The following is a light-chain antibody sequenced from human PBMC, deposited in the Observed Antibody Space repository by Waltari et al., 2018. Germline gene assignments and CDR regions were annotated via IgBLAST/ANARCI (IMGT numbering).Light chain of an antibody. J-gene: IGLJ7*01. Sequence: QSVLTQPPSVSAAPGQRVTISCSGGSSNIGNNYVSWYRQFPGTAPKLLIYEVSCLPAGVPGRFAGSKSGTSATLDITGLQAGDEADYYCGTWDSSLSGAVFGGGTHLTVL. CDR1: SSNIGNNY. V-gene: IGLV1-51*02. CDR2: EVS. CDR3: GTWDSSLSGAV.